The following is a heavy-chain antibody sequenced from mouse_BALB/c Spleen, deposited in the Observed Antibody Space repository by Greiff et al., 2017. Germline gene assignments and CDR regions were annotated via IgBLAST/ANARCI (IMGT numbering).Heavy chain of an antibody. CDR1: GFTFSSYG. CDR2: ISSGGSYT. J-gene: IGHJ4*01. D-gene: IGHD1-1*01. Sequence: DVMLVESGGDLVKPGGSLKLSCAASGFTFSSYGMSWVRQTPDKRLEWVATISSGGSYTYYPDSVKGRFTISRDNAKNTLYLQMSSLKSEDTAMYYCARYYYGRTTYAMDYWGQGTSVTVSS. CDR3: ARYYYGRTTYAMDY. V-gene: IGHV5-6*02.